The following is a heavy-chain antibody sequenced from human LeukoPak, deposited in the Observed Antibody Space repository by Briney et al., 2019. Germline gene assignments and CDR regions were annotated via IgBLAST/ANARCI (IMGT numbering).Heavy chain of an antibody. D-gene: IGHD3-3*01. CDR1: GYTFTGYY. V-gene: IGHV1-2*06. CDR2: INPNSGGT. J-gene: IGHJ4*02. CDR3: ARGPRGIFGVAIRYYFDY. Sequence: ASVKVSCKASGYTFTGYYMHWVRQAPGQGLEWMGRINPNSGGTNYAQKFQGRVTMTRDTSISTAYMELSRLRSDDTAVYYCARGPRGIFGVAIRYYFDYWGQGTLVTVSS.